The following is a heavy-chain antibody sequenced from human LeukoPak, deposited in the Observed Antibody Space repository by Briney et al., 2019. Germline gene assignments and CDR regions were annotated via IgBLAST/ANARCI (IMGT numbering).Heavy chain of an antibody. CDR2: IRDSGGST. CDR1: GFTFRIYA. D-gene: IGHD3-22*01. CDR3: AKVISKALNYFDY. Sequence: GGSLRPSCAASGFTFRIYAMSWVRQAPGKGLEWVSSIRDSGGSTYCADSVRGRFTISRDNSKNTLWLQMNSLRAENTAVYYCAKVISKALNYFDYWGQGTLVTVSS. V-gene: IGHV3-23*01. J-gene: IGHJ4*02.